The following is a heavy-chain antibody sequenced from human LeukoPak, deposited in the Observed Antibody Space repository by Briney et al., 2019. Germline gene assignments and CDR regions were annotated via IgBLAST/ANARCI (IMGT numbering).Heavy chain of an antibody. Sequence: PGGSLRLSCAASGFTFSSYAMNWVRQAPGKGLEWISAMSNSGGSTYHANSVKGPFTISRYKSKNTLYLQMTSLRAEETAVYYCAKDQGDSFDYWGQGTLVTVSS. CDR1: GFTFSSYA. D-gene: IGHD2-21*02. CDR2: MSNSGGST. J-gene: IGHJ4*02. V-gene: IGHV3-23*01. CDR3: AKDQGDSFDY.